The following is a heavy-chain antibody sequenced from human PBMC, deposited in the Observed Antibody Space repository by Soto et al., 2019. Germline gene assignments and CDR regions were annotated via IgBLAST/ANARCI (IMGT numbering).Heavy chain of an antibody. CDR1: GGTISTGDYS. Sequence: QLQLQESGSRLLKPSQTLSLTCSVSGGTISTGDYSWSWLRQPPGKGLEWIGYIYYTGSTSYNPSLKGRVTLSIDRSKNQFSLNLRSVTAADTAVYYCAREDRSSWSYHFDFWGQGTLAAVSS. D-gene: IGHD6-19*01. J-gene: IGHJ4*02. CDR3: AREDRSSWSYHFDF. V-gene: IGHV4-30-2*01. CDR2: IYYTGST.